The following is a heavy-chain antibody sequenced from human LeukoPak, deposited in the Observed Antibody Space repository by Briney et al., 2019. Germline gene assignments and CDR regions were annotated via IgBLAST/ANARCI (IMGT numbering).Heavy chain of an antibody. CDR3: AALGSFPAEGIFDY. D-gene: IGHD6-13*01. Sequence: GGSLRLSCAASGFTFDDYGMSWVRQAPGKGLEWVSYISSSGSTIYYADSVKGRFTISRDNAKNSLYLQMNSLRAEDTAVYYCAALGSFPAEGIFDYWGQGTLVTVSS. V-gene: IGHV3-11*01. CDR2: ISSSGSTI. J-gene: IGHJ4*02. CDR1: GFTFDDYG.